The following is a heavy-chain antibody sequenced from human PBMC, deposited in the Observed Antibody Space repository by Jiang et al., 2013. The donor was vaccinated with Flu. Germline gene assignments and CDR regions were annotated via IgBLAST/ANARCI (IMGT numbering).Heavy chain of an antibody. J-gene: IGHJ4*02. CDR3: ARDTPYYDSSGYYLSLDY. Sequence: GAEVKKPGASVKVSCKASGYTFTSYGISWVRQAPGQGLEWMGWINAYNGNTNYAQKLQGRVTMTTDTSTSTAYMELRSLRSDDTAVYYCARDTPYYDSSGYYLSLDYWGQGTLVTVSS. CDR1: GYTFTSYG. V-gene: IGHV1-18*01. CDR2: INAYNGNT. D-gene: IGHD3-22*01.